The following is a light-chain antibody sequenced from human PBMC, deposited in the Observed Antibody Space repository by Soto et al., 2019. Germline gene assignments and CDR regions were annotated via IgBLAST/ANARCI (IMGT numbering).Light chain of an antibody. CDR3: QHYGSSEYT. Sequence: IVLTQSPGTLSLSPGERATLSCRASQSIDSSYLAWYQQKPGQAPRLLIYGASSRATGIPDRFSGSGSGTDFTLTISRLEPEDCAVYYCQHYGSSEYTFGQGTKVEIK. CDR2: GAS. CDR1: QSIDSSY. J-gene: IGKJ2*01. V-gene: IGKV3-20*01.